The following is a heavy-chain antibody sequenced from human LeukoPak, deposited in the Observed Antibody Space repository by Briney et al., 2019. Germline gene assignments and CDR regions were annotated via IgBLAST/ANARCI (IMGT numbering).Heavy chain of an antibody. D-gene: IGHD6-13*01. Sequence: GGSLRLSCAASGCTFSSYAMSWVRQAPGKGLEWVSAISGSGGSTYYADSVKGRFTISRDNSKNTLYLQMNSLSAEDTAVYYCAKLHSSSFGMDVWGQGTTVTVSS. V-gene: IGHV3-23*01. CDR1: GCTFSSYA. CDR2: ISGSGGST. J-gene: IGHJ6*02. CDR3: AKLHSSSFGMDV.